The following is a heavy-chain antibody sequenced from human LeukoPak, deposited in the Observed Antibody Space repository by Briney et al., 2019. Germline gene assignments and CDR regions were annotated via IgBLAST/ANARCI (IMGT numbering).Heavy chain of an antibody. Sequence: GSLRLSCEASGSTFDNYAMSWVRQAPGKGLEWIGEINRSGSTTYNPSLKSRVTISLDTSKNQFSLRLSSVTAADTAVYYCASVYTAGGTDESWGQGTLVTVSS. CDR3: ASVYTAGGTDES. D-gene: IGHD6-13*01. V-gene: IGHV4-34*01. CDR2: INRSGST. CDR1: GSTFDNYA. J-gene: IGHJ5*02.